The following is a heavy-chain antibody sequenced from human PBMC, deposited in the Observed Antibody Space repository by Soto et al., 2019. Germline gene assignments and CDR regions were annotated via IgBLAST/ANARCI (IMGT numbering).Heavy chain of an antibody. J-gene: IGHJ5*02. CDR3: ARGYNSGWSVWFDP. CDR2: TYYRSKWYN. D-gene: IGHD6-19*01. CDR1: GDGISSNSAA. Sequence: SQTLSLPFAISGDGISSNSAAWNWIRQSPSRGLEWLGRTYYRSKWYNDYAVSVKSRITINPDTSKNQFSLQLNSVTPEDTAVNYCARGYNSGWSVWFDPWGQGTLVTVSS. V-gene: IGHV6-1*01.